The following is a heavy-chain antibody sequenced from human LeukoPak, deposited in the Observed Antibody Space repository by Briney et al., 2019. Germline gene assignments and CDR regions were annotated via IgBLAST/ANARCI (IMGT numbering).Heavy chain of an antibody. CDR3: ARGSGSYYIYYYYYGMDV. V-gene: IGHV4-34*01. D-gene: IGHD3-10*01. CDR2: INHSGGT. J-gene: IGHJ6*02. CDR1: GGSFSGYY. Sequence: SETLSLTCAVYGGSFSGYYWSWIRQPPGKGLEWIGEINHSGGTNYNPSLKSRVTISVDTSKNQFSLKLSSVTAADTAVYYCARGSGSYYIYYYYYGMDVWGQGTTVTVSS.